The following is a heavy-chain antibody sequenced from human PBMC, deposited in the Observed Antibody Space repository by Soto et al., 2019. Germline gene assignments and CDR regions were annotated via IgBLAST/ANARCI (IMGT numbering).Heavy chain of an antibody. D-gene: IGHD3-10*01. J-gene: IGHJ4*02. V-gene: IGHV3-23*01. CDR3: AKKVNSGPGSQYFDY. CDR2: FRTSGDGGTT. CDR1: GFTFSSYS. Sequence: GGSLRLSCAASGFTFSSYSISWVRQAPGKGLEWVPGFRTSGDGGTTYYADSVKGRFTISRDNSKNMLFLQMNSLRAEDTAIYYCAKKVNSGPGSQYFDYWGQGTLVTVSS.